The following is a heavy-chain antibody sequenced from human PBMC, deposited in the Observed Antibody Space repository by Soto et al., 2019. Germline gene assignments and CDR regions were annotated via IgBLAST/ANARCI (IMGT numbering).Heavy chain of an antibody. CDR1: GGTFSSYA. Sequence: QVQLVQSGAEVKKPGSSVKVSCKASGGTFSSYAISWVRQAPGQGLEWMGGIIPIFGTANYAQKFQGRVTITAAESTSTAYMELSSLRSEDTAVYYCAREPREKGSRKAGRFDPWGQGTLVTVSS. CDR3: AREPREKGSRKAGRFDP. V-gene: IGHV1-69*12. J-gene: IGHJ5*02. D-gene: IGHD6-13*01. CDR2: IIPIFGTA.